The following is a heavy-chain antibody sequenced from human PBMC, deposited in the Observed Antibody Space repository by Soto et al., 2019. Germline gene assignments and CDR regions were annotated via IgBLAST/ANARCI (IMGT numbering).Heavy chain of an antibody. Sequence: PGGSLRLSCAASGFTFSSYIMNWGRQAPGKGLEWVSSISSSSYIYYADSVKGRFTISRDNAKNSLYLQMNSLRAEDTAAYYCARALQGIAVAGTVGFDYWGQGTLVTVSS. CDR3: ARALQGIAVAGTVGFDY. CDR2: ISSSSYI. V-gene: IGHV3-21*01. CDR1: GFTFSSYI. J-gene: IGHJ4*02. D-gene: IGHD6-19*01.